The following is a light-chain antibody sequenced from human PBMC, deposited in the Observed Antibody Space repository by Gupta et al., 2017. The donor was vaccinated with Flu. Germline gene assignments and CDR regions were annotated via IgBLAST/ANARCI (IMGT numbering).Light chain of an antibody. J-gene: IGKJ1*01. V-gene: IGKV3-15*01. Sequence: ERATLSCRASQSVSSNLAWYQQKPGQAPRLLIYGASTRATGIPARFSGSGSGTEFTLTISSLQSEDFAVYYCQQYNNWPTWTFGQGTKVESK. CDR1: QSVSSN. CDR3: QQYNNWPTWT. CDR2: GAS.